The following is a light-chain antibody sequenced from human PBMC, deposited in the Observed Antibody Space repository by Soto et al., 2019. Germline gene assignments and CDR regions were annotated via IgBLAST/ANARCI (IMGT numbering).Light chain of an antibody. CDR3: QSYDSSLSGYV. V-gene: IGLV1-40*01. J-gene: IGLJ1*01. CDR2: DNN. Sequence: QSVLPQPPSVSGAPGQRVTISCTGSNSNIGADYDVHWYQQFPGTAPKLLIYDNNNRPSGVPDRFSGSKSGTSASLAITGLQAEDEADYYCQSYDSSLSGYVFGTGTKVTVL. CDR1: NSNIGADYD.